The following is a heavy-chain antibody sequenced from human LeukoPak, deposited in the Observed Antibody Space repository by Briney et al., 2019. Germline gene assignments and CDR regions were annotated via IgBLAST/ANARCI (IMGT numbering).Heavy chain of an antibody. CDR1: GGTFSSYA. J-gene: IGHJ5*02. V-gene: IGHV1-69*01. CDR3: ARVGSGSYVSDP. Sequence: SVKVSCKASGGTFSSYAISWVRQAPGQGLEWMGGIIPIFGTANYAQKFQGRVTITADESTSTAYMELSSLRSEDTAVYYCARVGSGSYVSDPWGQGTLVTVSS. D-gene: IGHD1-26*01. CDR2: IIPIFGTA.